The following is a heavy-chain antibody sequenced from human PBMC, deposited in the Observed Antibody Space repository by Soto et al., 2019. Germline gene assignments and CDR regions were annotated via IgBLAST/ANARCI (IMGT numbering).Heavy chain of an antibody. V-gene: IGHV4-34*01. Sequence: SETLSLTCAVYGGSFSGYYWSWIRQPPGKGLEWIGEINHSGSTNYNPSLKSRVTISVDTSKNQFSLKLSSVTAADTAVYYCVSSGRKDYIWGSYHPLDYWGRGTLVTGSS. CDR1: GGSFSGYY. J-gene: IGHJ4*02. CDR3: VSSGRKDYIWGSYHPLDY. D-gene: IGHD3-16*02. CDR2: INHSGST.